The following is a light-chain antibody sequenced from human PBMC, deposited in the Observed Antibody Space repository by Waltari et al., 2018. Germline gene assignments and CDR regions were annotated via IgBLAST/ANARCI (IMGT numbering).Light chain of an antibody. J-gene: IGLJ2*01. CDR1: NSDIGAYKY. CDR2: EVS. V-gene: IGLV2-8*01. CDR3: SSYAGSDIVL. Sequence: QSALTQPPSASGSPGQSVTISCTGTNSDIGAYKYVSWYQQHPGRAPKLLIYEVSNWPSGVPARFSGSKSGNTASLTVSGLQAEDEADYYCSSYAGSDIVLFGGGTKLTVL.